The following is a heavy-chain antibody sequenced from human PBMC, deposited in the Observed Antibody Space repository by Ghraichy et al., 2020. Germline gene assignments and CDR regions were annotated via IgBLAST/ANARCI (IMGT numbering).Heavy chain of an antibody. V-gene: IGHV3-15*01. CDR1: GINFKNAW. CDR2: IKSKVDGETT. D-gene: IGHD4-11*01. CDR3: VAPYVVTTVFDY. Sequence: GGSLRLSCGASGINFKNAWMSWVRQAPGKGLEWVGRIKSKVDGETTHYAAPVKGRFIISRDDSNNTVYLQMSGLQTEDTAVYFCVAPYVVTTVFDYWGQGALVTVSS. J-gene: IGHJ4*02.